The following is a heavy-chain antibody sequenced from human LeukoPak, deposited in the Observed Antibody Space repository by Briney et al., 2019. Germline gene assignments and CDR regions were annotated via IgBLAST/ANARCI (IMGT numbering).Heavy chain of an antibody. Sequence: GGSLRLSCAASGFTFSTYAMSWVRQAPGKGLEWVSVVSGTGGRTYYADSVKGRFTISRDNSKDTLYLQMNSLRAEDTALYYCVKASSSSPQYNWFDAWGQGTLVTVSS. CDR1: GFTFSTYA. CDR3: VKASSSSPQYNWFDA. J-gene: IGHJ5*02. V-gene: IGHV3-23*01. D-gene: IGHD6-6*01. CDR2: VSGTGGRT.